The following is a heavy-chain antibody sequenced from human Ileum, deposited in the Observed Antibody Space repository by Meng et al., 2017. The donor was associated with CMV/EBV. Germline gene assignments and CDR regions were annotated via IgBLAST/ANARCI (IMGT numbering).Heavy chain of an antibody. V-gene: IGHV4-34*01. Sequence: SETLSLTCAVHGGSFGGYHWSWIRQPPGKGLEWIGEINHSGSANYNPSLKSRVTISRDTSKNHFSLKLTSVTAADTAVYYCARAGGSGVRYGMDVWGQGTTVTVSS. CDR1: GGSFGGYH. CDR2: INHSGSA. D-gene: IGHD3-3*01. CDR3: ARAGGSGVRYGMDV. J-gene: IGHJ6*02.